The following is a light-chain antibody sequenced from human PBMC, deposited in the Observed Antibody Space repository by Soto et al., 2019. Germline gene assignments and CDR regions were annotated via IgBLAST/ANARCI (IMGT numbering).Light chain of an antibody. J-gene: IGKJ1*01. CDR1: QDIRGA. Sequence: AIQLTQSPSSLSASVGDRVTITCRASQDIRGALAWYQQKPGKAPKFLIFDVSTLQSGVPSRFSGSGSGTDFTLTISSLQPEDFGTYYCQQYNNWPWTFGQGTKVDIK. CDR2: DVS. CDR3: QQYNNWPWT. V-gene: IGKV1D-13*01.